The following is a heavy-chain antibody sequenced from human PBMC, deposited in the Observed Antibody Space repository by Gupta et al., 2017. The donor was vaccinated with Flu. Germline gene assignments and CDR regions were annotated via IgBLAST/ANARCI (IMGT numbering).Heavy chain of an antibody. J-gene: IGHJ4*02. CDR3: ARARSAGTPPSYSFDY. V-gene: IGHV3-30*04. D-gene: IGHD2-15*01. Sequence: APGKGLEWVAAISYDGSNDFHADSVNGRFTISRDNSKDTLYLILNSLRAEDTAVYYCARARSAGTPPSYSFDYWGQGTLVTVSS. CDR2: ISYDGSND.